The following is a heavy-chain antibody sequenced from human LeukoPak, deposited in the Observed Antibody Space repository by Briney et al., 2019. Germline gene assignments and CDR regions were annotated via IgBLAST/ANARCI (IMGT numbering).Heavy chain of an antibody. CDR2: ISTYNGNT. J-gene: IGHJ4*02. CDR3: AREIYYYDSSGYYYAPTPYFDY. V-gene: IGHV1-18*01. CDR1: GYTFTSYG. Sequence: GASVKVSCKASGYTFTSYGIGWVRQAPGQGLKWMGWISTYNGNTNYAQKLQGRVTMTTDTSTSTAYMELRSLRSDDTAVYYCAREIYYYDSSGYYYAPTPYFDYWGQGTLVTVSS. D-gene: IGHD3-22*01.